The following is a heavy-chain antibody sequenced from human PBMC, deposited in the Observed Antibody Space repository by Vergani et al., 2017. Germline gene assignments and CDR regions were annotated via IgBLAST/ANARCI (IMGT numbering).Heavy chain of an antibody. V-gene: IGHV1-69*17. J-gene: IGHJ6*02. D-gene: IGHD4-23*01. CDR3: ASGDYGGNPSPYYYYYGMDV. Sequence: QVQLVQSGAEVKKPGASVKVSCKASGYTFTGYYMHWVRQAPGQGLEWMGGIIPIFGIANYAQKFQGRVTITADKSTSTAYMELSSLRSEDTAVYYCASGDYGGNPSPYYYYYGMDVWGQGTTVTVSS. CDR2: IIPIFGIA. CDR1: GYTFTGYY.